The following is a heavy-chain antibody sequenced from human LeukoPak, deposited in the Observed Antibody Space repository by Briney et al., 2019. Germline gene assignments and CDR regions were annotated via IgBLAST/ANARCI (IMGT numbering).Heavy chain of an antibody. CDR3: ANTGGHGYNAEDY. CDR1: GFTFSSYA. CDR2: ISGSGAST. D-gene: IGHD5-24*01. J-gene: IGHJ4*02. V-gene: IGHV3-23*01. Sequence: GGSLRLSCAASGFTFSSYAMSWVRQAPGKGLEWVSAISGSGASTYYTDSVKGRFSISRGNSKNTLYLQMNSLRAEDTAVYYCANTGGHGYNAEDYWGQGTLVTVSS.